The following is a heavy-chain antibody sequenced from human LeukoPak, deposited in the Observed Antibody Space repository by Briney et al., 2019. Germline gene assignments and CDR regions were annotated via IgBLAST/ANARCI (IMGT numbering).Heavy chain of an antibody. V-gene: IGHV3-23*01. CDR1: GFTFSSYG. D-gene: IGHD6-13*01. CDR3: AKNFSFIAAATFAS. CDR2: ISGSGGST. J-gene: IGHJ4*02. Sequence: PGGTLRLSCAASGFTFSSYGMGWVRQAPGKGLEWVSGISGSGGSTYYADSVKGRFTISRDNSKNTLHLQMNSLRAEDTAIYYWAKNFSFIAAATFASWAKGTRVTVSS.